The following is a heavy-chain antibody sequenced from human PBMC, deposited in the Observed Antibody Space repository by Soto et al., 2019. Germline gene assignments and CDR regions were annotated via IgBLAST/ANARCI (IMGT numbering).Heavy chain of an antibody. J-gene: IGHJ3*02. D-gene: IGHD2-2*01. CDR1: GFTFSDWW. Sequence: PGGSLRLSCAASGFTFSDWWMNWVRQAPGKGLEWVSGINWNGGSTGYADSVKGRFTISRDNAKNSLYLQMNSLRAEDTALYHCARGFSVPPERSVAFDIWGQGTMVTVSS. CDR2: INWNGGST. V-gene: IGHV3-20*01. CDR3: ARGFSVPPERSVAFDI.